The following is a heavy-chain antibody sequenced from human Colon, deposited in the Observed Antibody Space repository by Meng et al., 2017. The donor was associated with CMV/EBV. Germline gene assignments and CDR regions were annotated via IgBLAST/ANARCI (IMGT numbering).Heavy chain of an antibody. D-gene: IGHD2-2*02. CDR2: ISRIGDII. V-gene: IGHV3-48*03. CDR3: ARIMFCSDTSCYSHYGMDV. Sequence: GESLKISCAASGFSFSNYEVNWVRQAPGKGLEWVAYISRIGDIIYYADSVKGRFTVSRDNANNSLFVQMNSLRGEDTGVYYCARIMFCSDTSCYSHYGMDVWGQGTTVTVSS. CDR1: GFSFSNYE. J-gene: IGHJ6*02.